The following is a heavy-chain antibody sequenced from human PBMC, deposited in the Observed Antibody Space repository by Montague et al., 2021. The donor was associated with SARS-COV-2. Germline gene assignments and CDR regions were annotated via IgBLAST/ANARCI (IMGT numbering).Heavy chain of an antibody. Sequence: SLRLSYAASGFTFSRYWMHWVRQVSGKGLLWVSRINIDGSKTTYADSVKGRFTISRDNTKNTLFLQMNGLRADDTAVYYCTRSGDGVYYGMDVWGQGTTVTVSS. V-gene: IGHV3-74*03. D-gene: IGHD2-21*02. J-gene: IGHJ6*02. CDR1: GFTFSRYW. CDR3: TRSGDGVYYGMDV. CDR2: INIDGSKT.